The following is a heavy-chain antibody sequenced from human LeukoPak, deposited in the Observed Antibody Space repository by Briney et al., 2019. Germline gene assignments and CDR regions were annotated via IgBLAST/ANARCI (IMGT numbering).Heavy chain of an antibody. J-gene: IGHJ6*03. CDR2: ISGSGGST. V-gene: IGHV3-23*01. D-gene: IGHD3-10*01. CDR3: ARVLSGRGSLYSYYYYMDV. Sequence: GGSLRLSCAASGFTFSSYAMSWVRQAPGKGLEWVSAISGSGGSTYYADSVKGRFTISRDSSKNTLYLQMNSLRAEDTAVYYCARVLSGRGSLYSYYYYMDVWGKGTTVTISS. CDR1: GFTFSSYA.